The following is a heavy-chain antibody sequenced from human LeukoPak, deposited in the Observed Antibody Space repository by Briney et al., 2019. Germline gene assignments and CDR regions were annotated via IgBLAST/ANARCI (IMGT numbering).Heavy chain of an antibody. D-gene: IGHD6-13*01. CDR1: GGSIGTYN. Sequence: SETLSLTCTVSGGSIGTYNWNWIRQPAGEGLQWIGRIHASGSTNYSPSLKSRVTMSIDPSKNQFSLMLRSVTAADTAVYYCAREGYRSTWYFDYWGQGTLVTVSS. CDR3: AREGYRSTWYFDY. J-gene: IGHJ4*02. CDR2: IHASGST. V-gene: IGHV4-4*07.